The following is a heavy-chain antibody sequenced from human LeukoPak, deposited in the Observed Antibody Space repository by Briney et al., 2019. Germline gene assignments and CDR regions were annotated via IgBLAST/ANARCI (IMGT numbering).Heavy chain of an antibody. Sequence: GGSLRLSCAASGFTFSSYAMHWVRQAPGKGLEWVAVISYDGSNKYYADSVKGRFTISRDNSKNTLYLQMNSLRAEDTAVYYCARGLRWPDLWFDYWGQGTLVTVSS. CDR3: ARGLRWPDLWFDY. CDR2: ISYDGSNK. V-gene: IGHV3-30-3*01. D-gene: IGHD3-10*01. J-gene: IGHJ4*02. CDR1: GFTFSSYA.